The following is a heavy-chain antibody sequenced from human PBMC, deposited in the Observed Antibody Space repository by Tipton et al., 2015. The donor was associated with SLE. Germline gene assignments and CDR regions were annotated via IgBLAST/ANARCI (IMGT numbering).Heavy chain of an antibody. Sequence: QTGPEVKKPGASVKVSCKASGYTFTDYYMHWVQQAPGKGLEWMGLVDPEDGETIYAEKFQGRVTITADTSTDTAYMELSSLRSEDTAVYYCATDNRTGDLDYWGQGTLVTVSS. D-gene: IGHD1-14*01. CDR2: VDPEDGET. J-gene: IGHJ4*02. CDR1: GYTFTDYY. CDR3: ATDNRTGDLDY. V-gene: IGHV1-69-2*01.